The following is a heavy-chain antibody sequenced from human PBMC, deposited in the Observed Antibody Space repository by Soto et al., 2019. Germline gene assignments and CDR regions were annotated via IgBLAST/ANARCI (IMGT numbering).Heavy chain of an antibody. D-gene: IGHD3-3*01. CDR1: GFTFSNNA. Sequence: PGGSLRLSCVGSGFTFSNNAMHWVRQAPGKGLEWVAFISCDSSEIFYADSVKGRFTISRDNPENTLFLHMNSPRADDTAVYYCAIARVADSSLDHWGQGILVTVSS. J-gene: IGHJ4*01. CDR3: AIARVADSSLDH. CDR2: ISCDSSEI. V-gene: IGHV3-30*01.